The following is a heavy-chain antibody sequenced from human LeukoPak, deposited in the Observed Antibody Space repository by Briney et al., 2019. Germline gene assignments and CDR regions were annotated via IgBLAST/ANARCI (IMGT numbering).Heavy chain of an antibody. CDR1: GGSISSYY. V-gene: IGHV4-59*08. CDR3: ASHYFDDTFDI. J-gene: IGHJ3*02. Sequence: SATLSLTCTVSGGSISSYYWSWIRQPPGKGLEWIGYIYHSGNTNYNPSLKSRVTISVDTSKNQFSLKLSSVTAADTAVYYCASHYFDDTFDIWGRGTVVTVSS. D-gene: IGHD3-10*01. CDR2: IYHSGNT.